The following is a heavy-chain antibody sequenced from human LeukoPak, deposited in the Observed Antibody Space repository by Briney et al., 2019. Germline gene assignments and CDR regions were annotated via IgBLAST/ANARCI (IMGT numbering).Heavy chain of an antibody. V-gene: IGHV3-30*18. CDR1: GFIFSNYD. Sequence: PGGSLTLSCAASGFIFSNYDMHWVRQAPGKGLEWVAVMSYDGSNKYYADSLKGRFTISRDNSKNTVFLQMNSLRGEDTAVYYCAKGHSNGYYYFDSWGQGTLVTVSS. J-gene: IGHJ4*02. CDR3: AKGHSNGYYYFDS. D-gene: IGHD5-24*01. CDR2: MSYDGSNK.